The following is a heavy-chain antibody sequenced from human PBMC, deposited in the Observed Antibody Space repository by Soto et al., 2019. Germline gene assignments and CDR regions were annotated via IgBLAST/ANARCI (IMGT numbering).Heavy chain of an antibody. CDR2: IYTSGST. D-gene: IGHD2-15*01. CDR3: ARAKGYCRGGSCYSRWFDP. CDR1: GGSISSYY. Sequence: QVQLQESGPGLVKPSETLSLTCTVSGGSISSYYWSWIRQPAGKGLEWIGRIYTSGSTNYNPSRRSRVTMSVDTSKNQFSLKLSSVTSADTAVYYCARAKGYCRGGSCYSRWFDPWGQGTLVTVSS. J-gene: IGHJ5*02. V-gene: IGHV4-4*07.